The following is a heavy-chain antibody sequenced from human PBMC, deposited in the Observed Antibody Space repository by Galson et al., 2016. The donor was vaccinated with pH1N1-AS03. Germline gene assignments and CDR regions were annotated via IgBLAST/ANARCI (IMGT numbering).Heavy chain of an antibody. CDR1: LGSISGYY. J-gene: IGHJ4*02. CDR2: MYSRGDT. D-gene: IGHD3-10*01. CDR3: ARLGLRDNNGYYGSGYDYYDK. Sequence: ETLSLTCTVSLGSISGYYWSWIRQPAGKRLERIGRMYSRGDTRYSPSLDSRITMSVDTSKNQFFLSLQSVTAADTAVYYCARLGLRDNNGYYGSGYDYYDKWGQGILVTVSS. V-gene: IGHV4-4*07.